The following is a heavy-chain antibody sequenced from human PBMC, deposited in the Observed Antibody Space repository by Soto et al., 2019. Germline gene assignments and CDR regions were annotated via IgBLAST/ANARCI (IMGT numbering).Heavy chain of an antibody. V-gene: IGHV3-74*01. Sequence: EVQLVESGGGLGQPGGSLRVSCAASGFTFSSYWMHWVRQATGKGLVWVSRINSDGSSTSYAGSVKGRFTIYRDNAKNTLYLKMNSLRAEDTAIYYCARRGAVAGLHYWGQGTLVTVSS. D-gene: IGHD6-19*01. J-gene: IGHJ4*02. CDR3: ARRGAVAGLHY. CDR2: INSDGSST. CDR1: GFTFSSYW.